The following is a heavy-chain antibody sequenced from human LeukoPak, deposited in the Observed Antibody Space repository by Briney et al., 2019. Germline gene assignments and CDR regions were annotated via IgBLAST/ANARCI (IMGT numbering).Heavy chain of an antibody. CDR1: GGTFSSYA. Sequence: SVKVSCKASGGTFSSYAISWVRQAPGQGLVWMGGIIPIFGTANYAQKFQGRVTITADKSTSTAYMELSSLRSEDTAVYYCARLVVVPAPSKYGMDVWGKGTTVTVSS. V-gene: IGHV1-69*06. CDR2: IIPIFGTA. D-gene: IGHD2-2*01. CDR3: ARLVVVPAPSKYGMDV. J-gene: IGHJ6*04.